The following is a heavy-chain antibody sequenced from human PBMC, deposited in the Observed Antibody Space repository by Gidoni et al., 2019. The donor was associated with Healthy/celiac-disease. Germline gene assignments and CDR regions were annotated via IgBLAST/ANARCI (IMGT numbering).Heavy chain of an antibody. CDR3: VKGDFSGWYGDY. Sequence: EGQLVESGRGLVQPGGSLSPSWSASGLTFSSYAMHWVRQAPGKGLEYVSAISSNGGSTYYADSVKGRFTISRDNSKNTLYLQRSSLRAEDTAVYYCVKGDFSGWYGDYWGQGTLVTVSS. CDR1: GLTFSSYA. CDR2: ISSNGGST. J-gene: IGHJ4*02. D-gene: IGHD6-19*01. V-gene: IGHV3-64D*06.